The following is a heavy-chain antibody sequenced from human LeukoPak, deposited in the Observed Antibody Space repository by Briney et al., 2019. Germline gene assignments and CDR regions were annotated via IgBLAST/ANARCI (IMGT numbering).Heavy chain of an antibody. CDR2: IYYSGST. J-gene: IGHJ6*03. D-gene: IGHD3-10*01. Sequence: SETLSLTCIVSGGSISSDYWSWIRQPPGKGLEWIGYIYYSGSTDYNPSLKSRVTISIDTSKNQFSLKLSSVTAADTAVYYCARRGVMSYYYYYYMDVWGKGTTVTVSS. V-gene: IGHV4-59*01. CDR3: ARRGVMSYYYYYYMDV. CDR1: GGSISSDY.